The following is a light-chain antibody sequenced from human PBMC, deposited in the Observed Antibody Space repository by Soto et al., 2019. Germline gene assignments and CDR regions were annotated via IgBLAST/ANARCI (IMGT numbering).Light chain of an antibody. CDR1: QSFSNN. J-gene: IGKJ1*01. V-gene: IGKV3-15*01. Sequence: EMVMTQSPATLSVSPGERATLSCRASQSFSNNLAWYQQKPGQAPRLLIYGASTRATGIPVRFSGSGSGTEFTLTISSLQSEDFAVYYCQQYNNWPRTFGQGTKVEIK. CDR2: GAS. CDR3: QQYNNWPRT.